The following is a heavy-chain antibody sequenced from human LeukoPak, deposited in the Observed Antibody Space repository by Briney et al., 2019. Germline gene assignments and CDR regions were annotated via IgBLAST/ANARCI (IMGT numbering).Heavy chain of an antibody. Sequence: SETLSLTCTVSGGSISSYYWNWIRQPPGKGLEWIGYIYYSGSTYYNPSLKSRVTISVDTSKNQLSLKLSSVTAADTAVYYCAGQDCSGGSCYQYFQHWGQGTLVTVSS. V-gene: IGHV4-59*08. D-gene: IGHD2-15*01. CDR2: IYYSGST. CDR1: GGSISSYY. CDR3: AGQDCSGGSCYQYFQH. J-gene: IGHJ1*01.